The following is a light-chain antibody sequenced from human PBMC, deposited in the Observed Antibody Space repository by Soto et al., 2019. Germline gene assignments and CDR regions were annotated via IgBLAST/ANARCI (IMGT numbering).Light chain of an antibody. J-gene: IGLJ1*01. Sequence: QSALTQPPSASGSPGQSVAISCTGTSSDVGGYNYVSWYQLQPGKAPKLMIYEVYKRPSGVPDRFSVSKSGNTASLTVSGLQAEDEADYYCSSYAGSNNYVFGTGTKLTVL. V-gene: IGLV2-8*01. CDR3: SSYAGSNNYV. CDR1: SSDVGGYNY. CDR2: EVY.